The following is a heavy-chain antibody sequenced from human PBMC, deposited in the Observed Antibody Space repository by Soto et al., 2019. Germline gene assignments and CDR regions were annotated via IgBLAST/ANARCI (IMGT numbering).Heavy chain of an antibody. CDR1: GGSISSSSYY. CDR2: IYYSGST. CDR3: ARRDFWSGLYIGGYFDY. Sequence: PSETLSLTCTVSGGSISSSSYYWGWIRQPPGKGLEWIGSIYYSGSTYYNPSLKSRVTISVDTSKNQFSLKLSSVTAADTAVYYCARRDFWSGLYIGGYFDYWGQGTLVTVSS. V-gene: IGHV4-39*01. J-gene: IGHJ4*02. D-gene: IGHD3-3*01.